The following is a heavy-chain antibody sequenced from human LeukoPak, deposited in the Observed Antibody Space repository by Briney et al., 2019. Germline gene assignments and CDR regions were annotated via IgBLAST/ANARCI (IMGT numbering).Heavy chain of an antibody. CDR1: GFTFNNYP. J-gene: IGHJ4*02. CDR2: ITGGADST. CDR3: AKDQSTKTYKYSSSWVGSTFDY. D-gene: IGHD6-13*01. Sequence: TGGSLRLSCAGSGFTFNNYPISWVRQTPGKGLEWVSAITGGADSTDYADSVKGRFTISRDNSRNTLFLEMSSLRAEDTAIYYCAKDQSTKTYKYSSSWVGSTFDYWGQGTLVTVSS. V-gene: IGHV3-23*01.